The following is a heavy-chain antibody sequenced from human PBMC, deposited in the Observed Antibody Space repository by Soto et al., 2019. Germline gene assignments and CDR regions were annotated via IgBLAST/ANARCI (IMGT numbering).Heavy chain of an antibody. Sequence: QVKLVQSGAEVKKPGASVKVCCKASGYTFTNYAMHWVRQAPGQRLEWMGWINAGNGNTKYSQKFQGRVTITRDTSASTAYMELSSLRSEDTAVYYCGRCAGLNWFDPWGQGTLVTVSS. CDR1: GYTFTNYA. CDR3: GRCAGLNWFDP. V-gene: IGHV1-3*01. J-gene: IGHJ5*02. D-gene: IGHD3-10*02. CDR2: INAGNGNT.